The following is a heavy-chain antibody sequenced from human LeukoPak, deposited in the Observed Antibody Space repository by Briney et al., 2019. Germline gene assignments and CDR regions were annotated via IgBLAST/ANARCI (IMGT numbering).Heavy chain of an antibody. CDR1: GFTFSSYW. CDR2: IKQDGSEK. D-gene: IGHD3-10*01. J-gene: IGHJ4*02. Sequence: HPGGSLRLSXAASGFTFSSYWMSWVRQTPGKGLEWLANIKQDGSEKYYVDSVKGRFTISRDNAKNSLYLQMNSLRAEDTAVYYCARDYGPGSYINYWGQGTLVTVSS. CDR3: ARDYGPGSYINY. V-gene: IGHV3-7*01.